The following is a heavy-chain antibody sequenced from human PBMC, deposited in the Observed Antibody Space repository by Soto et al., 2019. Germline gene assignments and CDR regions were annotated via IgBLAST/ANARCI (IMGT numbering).Heavy chain of an antibody. Sequence: PGGSLRLSCAASGFTFSLHWMTWVRQAPGKGLEYVANIKEDGSQEYYVDSVKGRFSISRDNAKNSVYLQMNSLRAEDTALYYCARDTYGDYGQVLDYWGQGTLVTVSS. V-gene: IGHV3-7*01. CDR1: GFTFSLHW. CDR3: ARDTYGDYGQVLDY. J-gene: IGHJ4*02. D-gene: IGHD4-17*01. CDR2: IKEDGSQE.